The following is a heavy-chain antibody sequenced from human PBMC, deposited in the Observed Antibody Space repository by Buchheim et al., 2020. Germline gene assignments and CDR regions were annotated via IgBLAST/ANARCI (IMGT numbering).Heavy chain of an antibody. V-gene: IGHV3-33*01. D-gene: IGHD5-12*01. J-gene: IGHJ4*02. CDR1: GFSFSNHH. CDR2: IWYDGSKQ. CDR3: ARETEGYTGGYDY. Sequence: QVQLVESGGGVVQPGRSLRLSCAATGFSFSNHHMHWVRQAPGKGLEWVAVIWYDGSKQYSAASVKGRFTISRDNAKDTLYLQMNSLRDEDTALYYCARETEGYTGGYDYWGQGT.